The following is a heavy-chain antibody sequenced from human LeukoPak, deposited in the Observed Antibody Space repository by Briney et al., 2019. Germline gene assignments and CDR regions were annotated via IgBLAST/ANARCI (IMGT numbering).Heavy chain of an antibody. CDR3: ARGHWGLDY. Sequence: GGSLRLSCAASGFTFSSYAMNWVRQAPGKGLEWVSTISGSGGGTYYADSVKGRFSISRDNAEKSLYLQMNDLRAEDTAVYYCARGHWGLDYWGQGTLVTVSP. D-gene: IGHD7-27*01. J-gene: IGHJ4*02. CDR1: GFTFSSYA. CDR2: ISGSGGGT. V-gene: IGHV3-23*01.